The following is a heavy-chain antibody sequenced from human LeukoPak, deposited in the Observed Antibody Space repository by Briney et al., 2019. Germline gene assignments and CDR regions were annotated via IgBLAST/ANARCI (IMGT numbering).Heavy chain of an antibody. CDR2: IYTNGSA. J-gene: IGHJ4*02. V-gene: IGHV4-61*02. D-gene: IGHD6-6*01. CDR3: ARDTGGIASQTDY. CDR1: GGSISSGSYY. Sequence: SETLSLTCTVSGGSISSGSYYWSWIRQPAGKGLEWIGRIYTNGSANYNPSLKSRVTISVDTSKNQFSLKLSSVTAADTAVHYCARDTGGIASQTDYWGQGTLVTVSS.